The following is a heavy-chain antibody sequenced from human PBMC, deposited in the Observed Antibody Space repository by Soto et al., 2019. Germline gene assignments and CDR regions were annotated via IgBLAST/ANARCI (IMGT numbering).Heavy chain of an antibody. D-gene: IGHD2-21*02. J-gene: IGHJ3*02. Sequence: ASVKVSCKASGYTFTSYYMHWVRQAPGQGLEWMGIINPSGGSTSYAQKFQGRVTMTRDTSTSTVYMELSSLRSEDTAVYYCARDNVDIVVVTATYAFDIWGQGTMVTV. CDR1: GYTFTSYY. CDR3: ARDNVDIVVVTATYAFDI. CDR2: INPSGGST. V-gene: IGHV1-46*01.